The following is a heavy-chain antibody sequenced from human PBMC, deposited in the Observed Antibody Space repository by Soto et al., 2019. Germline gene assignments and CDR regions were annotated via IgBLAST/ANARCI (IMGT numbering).Heavy chain of an antibody. J-gene: IGHJ3*02. V-gene: IGHV3-33*01. CDR3: ARQVVVVVASSADAFDI. D-gene: IGHD2-15*01. CDR1: GFTVSSYG. CDR2: IWSDVSNK. Sequence: PXGSLSLSCAASGFTVSSYGMHWVRQAPGKGLEWVAVIWSDVSNKYYADSVKGRFTISRDNSKNTLYLQMNSLRAEDTAVYYCARQVVVVVASSADAFDIWGQGTMVTVSS.